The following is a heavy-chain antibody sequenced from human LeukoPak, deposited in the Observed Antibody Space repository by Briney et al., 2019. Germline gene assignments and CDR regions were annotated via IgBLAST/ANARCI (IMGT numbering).Heavy chain of an antibody. D-gene: IGHD3-22*01. CDR2: ISGSGGTP. V-gene: IGHV3-23*01. CDR1: GFSFISYT. CDR3: AKGRVIDLDYYSMDV. Sequence: GGSLRLSCAVSGFSFISYTMNWVRQAPGKGLEWVSTISGSGGTPYYADSVKGRFTISRDNSKNTLYLQMNSLRAGDTAVYYCAKGRVIDLDYYSMDVWGKGTAVTVSS. J-gene: IGHJ6*03.